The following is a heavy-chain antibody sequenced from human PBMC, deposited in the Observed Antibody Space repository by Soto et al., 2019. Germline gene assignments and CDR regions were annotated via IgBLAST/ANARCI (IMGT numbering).Heavy chain of an antibody. CDR2: IYYSGST. D-gene: IGHD4-17*01. V-gene: IGHV4-59*01. Sequence: ASETLSLTCTVSGGSISSYYWSWIRQPPGKGLEWIGYIYYSGSTNYNPSLKSRVTISVDTSKNQFSLKLSSVTAADTAVYYCARVPVVYGDYEEYYMDVWGKGTTVTVSS. CDR3: ARVPVVYGDYEEYYMDV. CDR1: GGSISSYY. J-gene: IGHJ6*03.